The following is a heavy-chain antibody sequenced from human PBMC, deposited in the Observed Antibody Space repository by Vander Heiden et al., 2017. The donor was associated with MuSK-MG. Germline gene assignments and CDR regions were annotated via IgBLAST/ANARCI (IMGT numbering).Heavy chain of an antibody. CDR1: GFTFSSYA. V-gene: IGHV3-23*01. D-gene: IGHD1-26*01. CDR2: ISGSGGST. J-gene: IGHJ4*02. Sequence: EVQLLESGGGLVQPGGSLRPSCAASGFTFSSYAKGWVRQAPGKGLEWVSAISGSGGSTYYADAVKGRFTISRDNYKNTLYLQMNSLRAEDTAVYYCAKDLARKAYFDYWGQGTLVTVSS. CDR3: AKDLARKAYFDY.